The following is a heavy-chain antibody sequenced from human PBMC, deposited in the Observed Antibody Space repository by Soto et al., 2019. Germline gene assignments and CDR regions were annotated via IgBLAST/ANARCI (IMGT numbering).Heavy chain of an antibody. J-gene: IGHJ4*02. Sequence: TSETLSLTCTVSGGSISSYYWSWIRQPPGKGLEWIGYIYYSGSTSYNPSLKSRVTISVDTSKNQFSLKLSSVTAADTAVYYCARYSGYDYLFDYWGQGTLVTVSS. CDR2: IYYSGST. CDR3: ARYSGYDYLFDY. D-gene: IGHD5-12*01. V-gene: IGHV4-59*01. CDR1: GGSISSYY.